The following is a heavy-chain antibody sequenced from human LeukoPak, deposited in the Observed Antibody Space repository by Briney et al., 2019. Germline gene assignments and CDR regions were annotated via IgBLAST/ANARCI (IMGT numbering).Heavy chain of an antibody. CDR2: INHSGST. CDR3: ARVMRLWFAGGAFFDY. V-gene: IGHV4-34*01. CDR1: GGSFSGYY. Sequence: SETLSLTCAVYGGSFSGYYWSWIRQPPGKGLEWIGEINHSGSTNYNPSLKSRVTISVDTSKNQFSLKLSSVTAADTAVYYCARVMRLWFAGGAFFDYWGQGTLVTVSS. J-gene: IGHJ4*02. D-gene: IGHD3-10*01.